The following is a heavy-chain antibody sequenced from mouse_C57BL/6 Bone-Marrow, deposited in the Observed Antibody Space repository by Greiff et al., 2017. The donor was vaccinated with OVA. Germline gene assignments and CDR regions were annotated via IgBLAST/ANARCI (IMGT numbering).Heavy chain of an antibody. J-gene: IGHJ2*01. D-gene: IGHD1-1*01. CDR2: ISSGGSYT. V-gene: IGHV5-6*01. CDR3: ARLGDYYGSSWDYFDY. CDR1: GFTFSSYG. Sequence: EVQRVESGGDLVKPGGSLKLSCAASGFTFSSYGMSWVRQTPDKRLEWVATISSGGSYTYYPDSVKGRFTISRDNAKNTLYLQMSNLKSEDTAMYYCARLGDYYGSSWDYFDYWGQGTTLTVSS.